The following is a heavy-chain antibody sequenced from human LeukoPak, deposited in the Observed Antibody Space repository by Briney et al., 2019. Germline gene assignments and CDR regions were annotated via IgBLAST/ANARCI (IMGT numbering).Heavy chain of an antibody. J-gene: IGHJ2*01. Sequence: SETLSLTCTVSGGSISSSSYYWGWIRQPPGKGLEWIGSIYYSGSTNYNPSLKSRVTISVDTSKNQFSLKLSSVTAADTAVYYCARLMTWGSDSYWYFDLWGRGTLVTVSS. D-gene: IGHD7-27*01. CDR1: GGSISSSSYY. V-gene: IGHV4-39*07. CDR3: ARLMTWGSDSYWYFDL. CDR2: IYYSGST.